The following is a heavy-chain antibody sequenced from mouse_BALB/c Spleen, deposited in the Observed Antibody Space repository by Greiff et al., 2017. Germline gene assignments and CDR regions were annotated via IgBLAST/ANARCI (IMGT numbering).Heavy chain of an antibody. CDR2: ISSGSSTI. D-gene: IGHD2-4*01. V-gene: IGHV5-17*02. J-gene: IGHJ2*01. CDR1: GFTFSSFG. Sequence: DVMLVESGGGLVQPGGSRKLSCAASGFTFSSFGMHWVRQAPEKGLEWVAYISSGSSTIYYADTVKGRFTISRDNPKNTLFLQMTSLRSEDTAMYYCARSGGYDYGFDYWGQGTTLTVSS. CDR3: ARSGGYDYGFDY.